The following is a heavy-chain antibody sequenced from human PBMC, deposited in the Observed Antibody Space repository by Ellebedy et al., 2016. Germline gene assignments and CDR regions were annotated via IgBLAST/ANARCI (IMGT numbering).Heavy chain of an antibody. CDR1: GFTFSNYW. Sequence: GESLKISCAASGFTFSNYWMSWVRQAPGKGLEWVANIQQDGSEKNYVDSVKGRFTISRDNAKSSLYLQMNGLRADDTAVYYCAREGSSSHSNLDSWGQGTLVTVSS. J-gene: IGHJ4*02. V-gene: IGHV3-7*01. CDR2: IQQDGSEK. CDR3: AREGSSSHSNLDS. D-gene: IGHD6-13*01.